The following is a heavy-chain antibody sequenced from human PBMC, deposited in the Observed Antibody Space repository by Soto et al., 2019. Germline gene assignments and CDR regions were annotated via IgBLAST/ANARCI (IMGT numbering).Heavy chain of an antibody. Sequence: EVQLLESGGGLVQPGESLKLACAASGFPFINYAMSWVRQAPGKGLEWVSTTGGGIGPYYADSVKCRFTISRDNPKNTLYLQMNSLRVEDTAVYYCAKVPDGVNSNSPYHWGQGTLVTVSS. CDR1: GFPFINYA. V-gene: IGHV3-23*01. D-gene: IGHD2-8*02. CDR3: AKVPDGVNSNSPYH. J-gene: IGHJ5*02. CDR2: TTGGGIGP.